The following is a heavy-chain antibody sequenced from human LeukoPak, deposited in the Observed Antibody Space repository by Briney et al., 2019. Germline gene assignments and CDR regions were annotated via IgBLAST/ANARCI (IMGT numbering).Heavy chain of an antibody. CDR1: GGSISSYY. CDR2: IYYSGST. CDR3: ARHEGGSYFDYFDY. J-gene: IGHJ4*02. D-gene: IGHD1-26*01. Sequence: TSETLSLTCAVSGGSISSYYWSWIRQPPGKGLEWIGYIYYSGSTNYNPSLKSRVTISVDTSKNQFSLKLSSVTAADTAVYYCARHEGGSYFDYFDYWGQGTLVTVSS. V-gene: IGHV4-59*08.